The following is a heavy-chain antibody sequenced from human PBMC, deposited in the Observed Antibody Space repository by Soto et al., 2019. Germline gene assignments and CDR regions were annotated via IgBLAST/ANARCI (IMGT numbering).Heavy chain of an antibody. V-gene: IGHV3-74*01. CDR3: ASSIVGVVADTLFFDP. Sequence: PGGSLRLSCAASGFTFSSYWMHWVRQAPGKGLVWVSRINSDGSSTSYADSVKGRFTISRDNAKNTLYLQMNSLRAEDTGGDYWASSIVGVVADTLFFDPWGREPR. J-gene: IGHJ5*02. D-gene: IGHD2-15*01. CDR1: GFTFSSYW. CDR2: INSDGSST.